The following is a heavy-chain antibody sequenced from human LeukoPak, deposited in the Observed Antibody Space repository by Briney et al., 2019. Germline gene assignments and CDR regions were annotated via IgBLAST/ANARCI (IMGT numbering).Heavy chain of an antibody. J-gene: IGHJ3*02. CDR3: ARGPPIVVVPAAIGAFDI. V-gene: IGHV4-34*01. CDR2: INHSGST. D-gene: IGHD2-2*01. Sequence: PSETLSLTCAVYGGSFSGYYWSWIRQPPGEGLEWIGEINHSGSTNYNPSLKSRVTISVDTSKNQFSLKLSSVTAVDTAVYYCARGPPIVVVPAAIGAFDIWGQGTMVTVSS. CDR1: GGSFSGYY.